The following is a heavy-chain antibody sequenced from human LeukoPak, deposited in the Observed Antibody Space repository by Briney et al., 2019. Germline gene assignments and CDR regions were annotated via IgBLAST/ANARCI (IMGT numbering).Heavy chain of an antibody. D-gene: IGHD4-17*01. CDR1: GFTFSSYA. V-gene: IGHV3-64*01. CDR3: ARETAYGDYELDY. J-gene: IGHJ4*02. CDR2: ISSNGGST. Sequence: GGSLRLSCAASGFTFSSYAMHWVRQAPGKGLEYVSAISSNGGSTYYANSVKGRFTISRDNSKNTLYLQMGSLRAEDMAVYYCARETAYGDYELDYWGQGTLVTVSS.